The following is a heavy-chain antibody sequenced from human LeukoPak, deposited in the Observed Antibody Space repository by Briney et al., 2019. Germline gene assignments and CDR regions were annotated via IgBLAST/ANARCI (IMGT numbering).Heavy chain of an antibody. CDR1: GFTFSSYA. CDR2: ISYDGSNK. V-gene: IGHV3-30-3*01. CDR3: ARDGGGSSWYSEHYFDY. J-gene: IGHJ4*02. D-gene: IGHD6-13*01. Sequence: QPGRSLRLSCAASGFTFSSYAMHWVRQAPGKGLEWVAVISYDGSNKYYADSVKGRFTISRDNSKNTLYLQMNSLRAEDTAVYYCARDGGGSSWYSEHYFDYWGQGTLVTVSS.